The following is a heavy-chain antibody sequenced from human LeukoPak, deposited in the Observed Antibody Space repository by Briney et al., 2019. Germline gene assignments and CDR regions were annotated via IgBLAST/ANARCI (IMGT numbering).Heavy chain of an antibody. V-gene: IGHV1-18*04. CDR2: ISGENGNT. CDR3: ARWGVHGTTTYCFDY. Sequence: ASVKVSCKTSGYSFTNYGVRGVRQAPGQGPEWMGWISGENGNTNYAQKFQARFTMTTDTSTGTAYMELRSLRSDDAAVYYCARWGVHGTTTYCFDYWGQGSQVTVSS. CDR1: GYSFTNYG. J-gene: IGHJ4*02. D-gene: IGHD2/OR15-2a*01.